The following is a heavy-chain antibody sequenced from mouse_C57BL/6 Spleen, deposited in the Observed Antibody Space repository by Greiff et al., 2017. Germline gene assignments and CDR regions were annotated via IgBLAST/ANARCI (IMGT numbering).Heavy chain of an antibody. CDR1: GFSLTSYG. CDR2: IWGVGST. Sequence: VMLVESGPGLVAPSQSLSITCTVSGFSLTSYGVDWVRQSPGKGLEWLGVIWGVGSTNYNSALKSGLSISKDNSKSQVFLKMNSLQTDDTAMYYCASRDYDYDGGFAYWGQGTLVTVSA. V-gene: IGHV2-6*01. D-gene: IGHD2-4*01. CDR3: ASRDYDYDGGFAY. J-gene: IGHJ3*01.